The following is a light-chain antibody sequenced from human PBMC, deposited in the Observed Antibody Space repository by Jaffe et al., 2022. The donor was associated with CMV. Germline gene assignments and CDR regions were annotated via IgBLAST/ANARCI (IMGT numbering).Light chain of an antibody. Sequence: QSALTQPPSVSGSPGQSVAISCSGTSSDIGNYNRVSWYHQPPGTAPKLIIFEVSNRPAGVPDRFSGSKSGNTASLTISGLQAEDEGNYYCTSYTTTNIWVFGGGTKLTVL. J-gene: IGLJ3*02. CDR2: EVS. V-gene: IGLV2-18*02. CDR3: TSYTTTNIWV. CDR1: SSDIGNYNR.